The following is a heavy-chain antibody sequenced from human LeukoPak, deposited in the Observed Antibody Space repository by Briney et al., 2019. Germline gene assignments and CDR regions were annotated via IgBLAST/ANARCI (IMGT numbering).Heavy chain of an antibody. CDR3: ARFVVVPAARVYYYGMDV. V-gene: IGHV1-2*02. D-gene: IGHD2-2*01. CDR2: INPNSGGT. CDR1: VYTCTEYY. J-gene: IGHJ6*02. Sequence: GASVTVSCQGSVYTCTEYYMHWVRQAPGQGLAWMGWINPNSGGTNYAQKFQGRVTMTRDTSISTAYMELSRLRSDDTAVYYCARFVVVPAARVYYYGMDVWGQGTTVRVSS.